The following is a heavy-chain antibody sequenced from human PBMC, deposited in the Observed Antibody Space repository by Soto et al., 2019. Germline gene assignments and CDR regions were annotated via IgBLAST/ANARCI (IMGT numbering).Heavy chain of an antibody. V-gene: IGHV4-59*01. J-gene: IGHJ4*02. CDR3: VRDLNGSGDY. D-gene: IGHD3-10*01. Sequence: PSEPLSLPCTVSGGSTTSDYWSWIRQPPGKGLEWLGYIFHSLGAKYNPSLGSRGTISLDTSKNQLSLSLRSVTAADTAIYFCVRDLNGSGDYWGQGTLVTVSS. CDR1: GGSTTSDY. CDR2: IFHSLGA.